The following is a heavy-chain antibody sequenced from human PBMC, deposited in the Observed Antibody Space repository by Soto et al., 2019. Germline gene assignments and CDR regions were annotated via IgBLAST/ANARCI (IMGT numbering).Heavy chain of an antibody. CDR3: ARNTFNWFDP. CDR1: GFTFNDFF. J-gene: IGHJ5*02. CDR2: TSNSGNSV. Sequence: GGSLRLACAASGFTFNDFFMTLIRQAPGRGPEWVASTSNSGNSVYYADSVKGRFTVSRDNAQNTLTLQMTDLRVDDTAVYYCARNTFNWFDPWGQGTLVTVSS. V-gene: IGHV3-11*01.